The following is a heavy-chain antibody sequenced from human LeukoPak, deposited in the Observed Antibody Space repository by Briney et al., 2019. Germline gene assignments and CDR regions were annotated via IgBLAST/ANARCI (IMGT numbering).Heavy chain of an antibody. CDR1: GGTLRSHI. J-gene: IGHJ5*02. Sequence: SVKVSCKTSGGTLRSHIFSWVRQAPGQGFEWMGRITPFIESPYYAQRFQGRVTITADPYTGTVYMEMSNLRSDDTAFYYRTRVNLLGSKYNWFDPWGQGTPVTVSS. V-gene: IGHV1-69*08. CDR2: ITPFIESP. D-gene: IGHD4-11*01. CDR3: TRVNLLGSKYNWFDP.